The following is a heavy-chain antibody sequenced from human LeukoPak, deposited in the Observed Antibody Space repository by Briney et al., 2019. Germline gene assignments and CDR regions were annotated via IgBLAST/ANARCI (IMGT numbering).Heavy chain of an antibody. CDR2: IWYDGSNK. CDR3: ARDRGDYGDSFDAFDI. D-gene: IGHD4-17*01. V-gene: IGHV3-33*01. CDR1: GFTFSSCG. J-gene: IGHJ3*02. Sequence: GGSLRLSCAASGFTFSSCGMHWVRQAPGKGLEWVAVIWYDGSNKYYADSVKGRFTISRDNSRNTLYLQMNSLRAEDTAVYYCARDRGDYGDSFDAFDIWGQGTMVTVSS.